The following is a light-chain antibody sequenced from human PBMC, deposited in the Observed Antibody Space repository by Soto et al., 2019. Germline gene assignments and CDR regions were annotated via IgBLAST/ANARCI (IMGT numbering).Light chain of an antibody. Sequence: QSALTQPASVSGSPGQSITISCTGTSSDVGSYNLVSWYQQHPGKAPKLMIYEGSKRPSGVSNRFSGSKSGNTASLTISGLQAEDGADYYCCSYAGSTVFGGGTQLTVL. CDR2: EGS. CDR3: CSYAGSTV. CDR1: SSDVGSYNL. V-gene: IGLV2-23*01. J-gene: IGLJ7*01.